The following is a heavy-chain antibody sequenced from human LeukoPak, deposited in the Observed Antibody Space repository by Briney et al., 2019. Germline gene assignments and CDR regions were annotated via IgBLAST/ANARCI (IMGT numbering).Heavy chain of an antibody. V-gene: IGHV1-2*02. CDR1: GYTCTAYY. D-gene: IGHD1-26*01. CDR3: ARDSSGSYLDY. J-gene: IGHJ4*02. CDR2: ISPNSGGT. Sequence: ASVRVSCKASGYTCTAYYLHWVRQAPGQGLEWMGWISPNSGGTHYAQKFQGRVTMTRDTSISTAYMELSRLRSDDTAVFYCARDSSGSYLDYWGQGTLVTVSS.